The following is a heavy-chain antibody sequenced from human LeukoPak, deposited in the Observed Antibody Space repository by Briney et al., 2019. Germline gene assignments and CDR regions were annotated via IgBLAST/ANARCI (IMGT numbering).Heavy chain of an antibody. CDR1: GLSFSSYW. D-gene: IGHD5-12*01. J-gene: IGHJ4*02. CDR3: ATGIISGYEH. CDR2: IKSDERTT. Sequence: GGSLRLSCAAPGLSFSSYWMHWVRQVPGKGLVWVSFIKSDERTTAYADSVKGRFCISRDNAKNTLDLQMNNLRAEDTALYFCATGIISGYEHWGLGTLVTVSS. V-gene: IGHV3-74*01.